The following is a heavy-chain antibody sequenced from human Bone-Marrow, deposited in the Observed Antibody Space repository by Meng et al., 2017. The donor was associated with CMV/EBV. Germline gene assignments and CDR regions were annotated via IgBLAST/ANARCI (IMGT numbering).Heavy chain of an antibody. D-gene: IGHD3-10*01. Sequence: ASVKVSCKASGGTFSSYAISWVRQAPGQGLEWMGWISAYNGNTNYAQKLQGRVTMTTDTSTSTAYMELRSLRSDDTAVYYCARTKFGELGAYYFDYWVQGTLVTVSS. J-gene: IGHJ4*02. CDR2: ISAYNGNT. V-gene: IGHV1-18*01. CDR3: ARTKFGELGAYYFDY. CDR1: GGTFSSYA.